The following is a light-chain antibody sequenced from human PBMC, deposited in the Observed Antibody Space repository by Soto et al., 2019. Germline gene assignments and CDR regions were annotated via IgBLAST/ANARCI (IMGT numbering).Light chain of an antibody. CDR1: SSDVGGYNY. CDR2: DVS. V-gene: IGLV2-14*01. J-gene: IGLJ2*01. Sequence: QSALTQPASVSGSPGQSITISCTGTSSDVGGYNYVSWYQQHPGKAPKLMIYDVSNRPSGGSNRFSGSKSGNTASLTISGLQAEDEADYYCSSYTRSSTPRYVVFGGGTKVTVL. CDR3: SSYTRSSTPRYVV.